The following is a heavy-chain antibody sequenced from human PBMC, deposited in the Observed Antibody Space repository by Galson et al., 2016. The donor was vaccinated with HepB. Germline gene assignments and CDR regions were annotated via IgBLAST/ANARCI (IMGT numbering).Heavy chain of an antibody. CDR2: IKQDGSEE. CDR1: GFTFSSYW. Sequence: FLRLSCATSGFTFSSYWMAWVRHTPSQGLEWVANIKQDGSEEYYVDFVKGRFTISRDNAKNSLYLQMNSLRAEDTAVYYCARDFLFAHDLWGPGTLVTVSS. J-gene: IGHJ5*02. V-gene: IGHV3-7*03. D-gene: IGHD3-3*01. CDR3: ARDFLFAHDL.